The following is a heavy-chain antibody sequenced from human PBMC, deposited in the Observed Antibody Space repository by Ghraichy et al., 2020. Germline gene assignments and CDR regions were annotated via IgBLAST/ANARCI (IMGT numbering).Heavy chain of an antibody. Sequence: GSLRLSCAASGFTFSSYAMSWVRQAPGKGLEWVSAISGSGGSTYYADSVKGRFTISRDNSKNTLYLQMNSLRAEDTAVYYCAKDGVGKGWFGESDQFDYWGQGTLVTVSS. J-gene: IGHJ4*02. CDR1: GFTFSSYA. D-gene: IGHD3-10*01. V-gene: IGHV3-23*01. CDR3: AKDGVGKGWFGESDQFDY. CDR2: ISGSGGST.